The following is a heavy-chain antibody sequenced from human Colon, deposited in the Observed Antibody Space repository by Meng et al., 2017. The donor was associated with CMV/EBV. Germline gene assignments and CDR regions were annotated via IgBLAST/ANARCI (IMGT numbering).Heavy chain of an antibody. V-gene: IGHV4-34*01. CDR3: ARDTGLRRFDY. CDR1: GFTFDDYG. J-gene: IGHJ4*02. Sequence: ESLKISCAASGFTFDDYGMSWVRQAPGKGLEWIGEINHSGSTNYNPSLKSRATISVDTSKNQHSLKLSSVTAADTAVYYCARDTGLRRFDYWGQGTLVTVSS. CDR2: INHSGST. D-gene: IGHD2-8*02.